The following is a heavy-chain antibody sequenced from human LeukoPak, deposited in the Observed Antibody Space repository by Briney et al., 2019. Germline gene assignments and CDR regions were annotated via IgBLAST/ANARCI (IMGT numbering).Heavy chain of an antibody. J-gene: IGHJ4*02. CDR1: GFTFSDYA. CDR2: ISRSGGTT. CDR3: ARDHKMATVTDY. Sequence: PGGSLRLSCAVSGFTFSDYAMTWVRQAPGKGLEWVAGISRSGGTTHYADSVKGRFTISRDNSKNTMYTQMDTLRVEDTAVYYCARDHKMATVTDYWGQGILVTVSS. V-gene: IGHV3-23*01. D-gene: IGHD5-24*01.